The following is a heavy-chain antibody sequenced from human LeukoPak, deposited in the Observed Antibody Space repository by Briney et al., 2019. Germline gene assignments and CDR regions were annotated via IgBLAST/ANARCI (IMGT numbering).Heavy chain of an antibody. V-gene: IGHV3-48*01. CDR1: GFTFSSCS. Sequence: GGSLRLSCAASGFTFSSCSMNWVRQAPGKGLEWVSYISSSSSTIYYADSVKGRFTISRDNAKNSLYLQMNSLRAEDTAVYYCARFKPFDYWGQGTLVTVSS. CDR3: ARFKPFDY. CDR2: ISSSSSTI. J-gene: IGHJ4*02.